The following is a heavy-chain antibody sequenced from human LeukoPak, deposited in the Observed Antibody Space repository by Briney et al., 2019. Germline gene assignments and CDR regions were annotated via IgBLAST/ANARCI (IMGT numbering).Heavy chain of an antibody. CDR3: ASGSSSDF. J-gene: IGHJ4*02. D-gene: IGHD6-13*01. V-gene: IGHV1-2*02. CDR2: INPNSGGT. CDR1: GYTFTAYY. Sequence: ASVKVSCKASGYTFTAYYIHWVRQAPGQGLEWMGCINPNSGGTNYAQRFQGRVTITRDTSISIAYMELNKLKSDDTAVYYCASGSSSDFWGQGTLVTVSS.